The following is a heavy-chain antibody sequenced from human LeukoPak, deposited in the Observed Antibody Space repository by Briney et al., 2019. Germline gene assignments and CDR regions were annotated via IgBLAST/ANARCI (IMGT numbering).Heavy chain of an antibody. CDR2: IWYDGSNK. D-gene: IGHD2-8*01. V-gene: IGHV3-33*01. CDR1: GFTFSSYG. CDR3: ARDPRMVANFYYGMDV. Sequence: GGSLRLSCAASGFTFSSYGMHWVRQAPGKGLEWVAVIWYDGSNKYYADSVKGRFTISRDNSKNTLYLQMNRLRAEDTAVYYCARDPRMVANFYYGMDVWGQGTTVTVSS. J-gene: IGHJ6*02.